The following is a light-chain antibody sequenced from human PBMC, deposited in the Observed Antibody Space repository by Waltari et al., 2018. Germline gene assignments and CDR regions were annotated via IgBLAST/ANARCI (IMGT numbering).Light chain of an antibody. CDR2: DVS. J-gene: IGLJ3*02. CDR3: SSYTSSSTPWV. V-gene: IGLV2-14*01. CDR1: RSDVGGYNY. Sequence: QSALTQPASVSGSPGPSITISCTGTRSDVGGYNYVSWYQQHPGKAPNLMIYDVSKRPSGVSNRFAGSKSGNTASLTISGLQAEDEADYYCSSYTSSSTPWVFGGGTKLTVL.